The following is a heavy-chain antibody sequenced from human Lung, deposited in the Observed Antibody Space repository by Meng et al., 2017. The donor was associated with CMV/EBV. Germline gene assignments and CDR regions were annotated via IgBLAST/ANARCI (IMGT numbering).Heavy chain of an antibody. V-gene: IGHV4-34*01. CDR1: GGSFNGYY. D-gene: IGHD2-2*01. CDR3: ARRPDCITTSCHDYYKYHGRDV. Sequence: SETLSLXCAVYGGSFNGYYWNWIRQPPGKGLEWIGEINYTGSTNYNPSLKSRVTISVGTSKNQLSLKLTSVTAADTAVYYCARRPDCITTSCHDYYKYHGRDVWGQGTXVNV. J-gene: IGHJ6*02. CDR2: INYTGST.